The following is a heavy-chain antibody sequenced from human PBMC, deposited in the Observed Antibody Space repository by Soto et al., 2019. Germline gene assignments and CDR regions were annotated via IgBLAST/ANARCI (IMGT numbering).Heavy chain of an antibody. V-gene: IGHV4-31*03. Sequence: SETLSLTCTVSGGSISSGGYYWSWIRQHPGKGLEWIGYIYYSGSTYYNPSLKSRVTISVDTSKNQFSLKLSSVTAADTAVYYCARIPYDILTDYYFDYWGQGTLVTVSS. D-gene: IGHD3-9*01. CDR2: IYYSGST. J-gene: IGHJ4*02. CDR1: GGSISSGGYY. CDR3: ARIPYDILTDYYFDY.